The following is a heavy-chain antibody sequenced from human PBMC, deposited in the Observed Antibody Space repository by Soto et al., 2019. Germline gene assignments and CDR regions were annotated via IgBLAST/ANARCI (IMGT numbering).Heavy chain of an antibody. CDR2: ISSNSAYI. Sequence: GGPLRLSCAALEFTFRSFTMNWVRQAPGKGLEWVSTISSNSAYIYYTDALRGRFTISRDNAKNPLHLQMNSLRAEDTAVYYCTRDASRDSSARSWFDPWGPGTLVTVSS. V-gene: IGHV3-21*01. D-gene: IGHD6-13*01. CDR3: TRDASRDSSARSWFDP. J-gene: IGHJ5*02. CDR1: EFTFRSFT.